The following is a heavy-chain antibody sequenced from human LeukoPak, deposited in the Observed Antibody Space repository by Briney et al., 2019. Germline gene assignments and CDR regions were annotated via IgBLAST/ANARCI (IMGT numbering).Heavy chain of an antibody. CDR2: IWYDGSNQ. Sequence: PGGSLRLSCVSSEFTFSSYGMHWVRQGPGKGLEWVAVIWYDGSNQYYVDSVKDRFTISRDNSKNTLYLQMNSLRVEDTAVYYCARSQRGARKGNDAFDVWGQGTLVTVSS. CDR1: EFTFSSYG. V-gene: IGHV3-33*01. J-gene: IGHJ3*01. CDR3: ARSQRGARKGNDAFDV. D-gene: IGHD3-16*01.